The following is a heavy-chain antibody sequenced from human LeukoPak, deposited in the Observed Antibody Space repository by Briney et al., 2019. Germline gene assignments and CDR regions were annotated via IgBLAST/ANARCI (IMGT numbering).Heavy chain of an antibody. Sequence: ASVKVSCKASGYTLTSYDINWVRQATGQGLEWMGWMNPNSGNTGYAQKFKGRVTMTRNTSISTAYMELSSLRSEDTAVYYCARGVYCSGGSCSTYNNWFDPWGQGTPVTVSS. CDR1: GYTLTSYD. D-gene: IGHD2-15*01. J-gene: IGHJ5*02. CDR2: MNPNSGNT. V-gene: IGHV1-8*01. CDR3: ARGVYCSGGSCSTYNNWFDP.